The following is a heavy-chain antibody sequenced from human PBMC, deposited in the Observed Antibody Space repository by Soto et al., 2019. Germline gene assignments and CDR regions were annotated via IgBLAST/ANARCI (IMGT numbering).Heavy chain of an antibody. D-gene: IGHD4-17*01. J-gene: IGHJ4*02. V-gene: IGHV1-46*01. CDR2: ITPSSGST. Sequence: GASVKVSCKASGYTFTTYYMHWLRQARGQGLEWMGIITPSSGSTRYEQKFQDRVTMTRDTSTSTVYMELSSLRSEDTAVYYCARAVSTKTALIDYWGQGTLVTVSS. CDR1: GYTFTTYY. CDR3: ARAVSTKTALIDY.